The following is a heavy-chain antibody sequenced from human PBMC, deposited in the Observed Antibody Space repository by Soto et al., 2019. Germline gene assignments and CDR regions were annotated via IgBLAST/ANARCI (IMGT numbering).Heavy chain of an antibody. Sequence: PSATLSLTCSVCGASVTRPHSWGWSRQPPGKGLEWIGSVSYSGGPYYSPSFKSRITIFVDTSNNQFSLRVRSVTATDTAVYFCARHYNTGAFFDYWGQGKVVNVS. J-gene: IGHJ4*02. CDR2: VSYSGGP. CDR3: ARHYNTGAFFDY. V-gene: IGHV4-39*01. CDR1: GASVTRPHS. D-gene: IGHD1-20*01.